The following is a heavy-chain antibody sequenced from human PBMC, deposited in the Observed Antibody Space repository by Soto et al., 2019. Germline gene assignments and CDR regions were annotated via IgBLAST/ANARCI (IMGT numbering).Heavy chain of an antibody. CDR3: ARRGPGTYFDY. CDR2: ISGSGEST. Sequence: EVPLLDSGGGLVQPGGSLRLSCAASGFTFSSYAMNWVRQAPGTGLEWVSVISGSGESTYYADSVKGRFTISRDNSKNTLYLQMNSLRAEDTAVYYCARRGPGTYFDYWGQGTLVTVSS. D-gene: IGHD6-13*01. CDR1: GFTFSSYA. J-gene: IGHJ4*02. V-gene: IGHV3-23*01.